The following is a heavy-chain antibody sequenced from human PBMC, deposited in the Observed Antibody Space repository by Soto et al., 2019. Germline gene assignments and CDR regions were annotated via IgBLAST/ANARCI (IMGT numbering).Heavy chain of an antibody. CDR1: GFTFSSYS. J-gene: IGHJ4*02. Sequence: PGGSLRLSCAASGFTFSSYSMNWVRQAPGKGLEWVSYISSSSSTIYYADSVKGRFTIPRDNAKNSLYLQMNSLRDEDTAVYCCARAPLYYDSSGPTYDYWGQGTLVTVSS. V-gene: IGHV3-48*02. CDR3: ARAPLYYDSSGPTYDY. CDR2: ISSSSSTI. D-gene: IGHD3-22*01.